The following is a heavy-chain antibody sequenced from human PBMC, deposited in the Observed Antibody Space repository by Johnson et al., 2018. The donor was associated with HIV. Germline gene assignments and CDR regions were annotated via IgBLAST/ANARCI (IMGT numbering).Heavy chain of an antibody. CDR1: GFTFDDYG. CDR2: INWNAGST. Sequence: VQLVESGGGVVRPGGSLRLSCAASGFTFDDYGMSWVRQAPGKGLEWVSGINWNAGSTGYADSVKGRFTISRDNAKNSLYLQMNRLRADDTALYYCARARGEVAARTDAFDIWGQGTMFTVSS. J-gene: IGHJ3*02. D-gene: IGHD6-25*01. CDR3: ARARGEVAARTDAFDI. V-gene: IGHV3-20*04.